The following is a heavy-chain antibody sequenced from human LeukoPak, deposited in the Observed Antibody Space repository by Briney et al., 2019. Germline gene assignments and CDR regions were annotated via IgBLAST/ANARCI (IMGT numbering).Heavy chain of an antibody. J-gene: IGHJ4*02. D-gene: IGHD5-18*01. CDR3: ARASGDIVETATMGSY. CDR2: ISSSSSSI. Sequence: GGSLRLSCAASGFTFNSYSMNWVRQAPGKGLEWVPSISSSSSSIYYADSVKGRFTISRDNAKNSLYLQTNSLRAEDTAVYYCARASGDIVETATMGSYWGQGTLVTVSS. V-gene: IGHV3-21*01. CDR1: GFTFNSYS.